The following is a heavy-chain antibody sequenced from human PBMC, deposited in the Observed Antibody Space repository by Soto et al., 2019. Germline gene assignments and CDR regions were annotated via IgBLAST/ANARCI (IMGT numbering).Heavy chain of an antibody. V-gene: IGHV4-59*01. Sequence: SETLSLTCTFSGGSISSYYWSWIRQPPGKGLEWIGYIYYSGSTNYNPSLKSRVTISVDTSKNQFSLKLSSVTAADTAVYYCARVLISAGGYSYGFDYGMDVWGQGTTVTVSS. CDR1: GGSISSYY. D-gene: IGHD5-18*01. CDR3: ARVLISAGGYSYGFDYGMDV. J-gene: IGHJ6*02. CDR2: IYYSGST.